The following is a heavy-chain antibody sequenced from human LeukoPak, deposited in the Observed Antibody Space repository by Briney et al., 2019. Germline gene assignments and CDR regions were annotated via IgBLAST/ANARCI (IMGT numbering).Heavy chain of an antibody. Sequence: SETLSLTCTVSGGSISSYYWTWIRQPAGKGLEWIGYIYYSGGTNYNPSLKSRVTISVDTSKNQFSLRLSSVTAADTAVYYCARVRNYYDTSGYYALDSWGQGTLVTVSS. V-gene: IGHV4-59*01. CDR2: IYYSGGT. D-gene: IGHD3-22*01. CDR3: ARVRNYYDTSGYYALDS. CDR1: GGSISSYY. J-gene: IGHJ4*02.